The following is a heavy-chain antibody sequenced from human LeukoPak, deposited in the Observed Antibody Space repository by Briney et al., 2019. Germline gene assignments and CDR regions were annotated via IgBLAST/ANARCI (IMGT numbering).Heavy chain of an antibody. CDR2: ISWNSGSI. J-gene: IGHJ3*02. CDR3: AKGSMDAFDI. Sequence: GGSLRLSCAASGFTFDDYAMHWVRQAPGKGLEWVSGISWNSGSIGYADSVKGRFTISRDNAKNSLYLQMNSLRAEDRALYYCAKGSMDAFDIWGQGTMVTVSS. V-gene: IGHV3-9*01. D-gene: IGHD2-8*01. CDR1: GFTFDDYA.